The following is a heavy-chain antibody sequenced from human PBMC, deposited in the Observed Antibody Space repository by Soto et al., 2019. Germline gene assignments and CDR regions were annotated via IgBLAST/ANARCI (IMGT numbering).Heavy chain of an antibody. J-gene: IGHJ6*02. D-gene: IGHD6-19*01. V-gene: IGHV1-69*12. CDR2: IVPIFGTT. CDR1: GGTFSNYA. CDR3: ARVEAVAGLYNYHGLDV. Sequence: QVLLVQSGAEVKKPGSSVKVSCKVSGGTFSNYAIDWVRLAPGHGLEWMGGIVPIFGTTYYTQKFQGRATIIADDSTTTAYLEMSSLRSEDTAIYYCARVEAVAGLYNYHGLDVWGQGTAVTVSS.